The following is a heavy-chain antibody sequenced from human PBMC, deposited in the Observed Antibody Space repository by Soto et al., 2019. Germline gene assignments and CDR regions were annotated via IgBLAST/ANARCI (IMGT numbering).Heavy chain of an antibody. Sequence: GGSLRLSCAASGFTFRSYAMSWVRQAPGKGLEWVSAISGSGGSTYYADSVKGRFTISRDNSKNTLYLQMNSLRAEDTAVYYCAKQPSRYYYDSSGSDYWGQGTLVTVSS. J-gene: IGHJ4*02. V-gene: IGHV3-23*01. CDR1: GFTFRSYA. D-gene: IGHD3-22*01. CDR2: ISGSGGST. CDR3: AKQPSRYYYDSSGSDY.